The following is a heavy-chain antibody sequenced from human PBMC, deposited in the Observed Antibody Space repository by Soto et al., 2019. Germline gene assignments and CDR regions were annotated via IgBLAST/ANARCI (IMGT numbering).Heavy chain of an antibody. CDR3: ARDLMQPPDYYYGMDV. D-gene: IGHD3-16*01. CDR2: IWYDGSNK. Sequence: GGSLRLSCAASGFTLSSYGMHWVRQAPGKGLEWVAVIWYDGSNKYYADSVKGRFTISRDNSKNTLYLQMNSLRAEDTAVYYCARDLMQPPDYYYGMDVWGQGTTVTVSS. V-gene: IGHV3-33*01. J-gene: IGHJ6*02. CDR1: GFTLSSYG.